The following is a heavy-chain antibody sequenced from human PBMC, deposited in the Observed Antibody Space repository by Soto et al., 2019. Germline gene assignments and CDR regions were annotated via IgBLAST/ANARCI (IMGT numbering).Heavy chain of an antibody. J-gene: IGHJ3*02. CDR3: ARVSRYCSGGSCYSSPGAFDI. Sequence: GSLRLSCAASGFTFSSYWMSWVRQAPGKGLEWVANIKQDGSEKYYVDSVKGRFTISRDNAKNSLYLQMNSLRAEDTAVYYCARVSRYCSGGSCYSSPGAFDIWGQGTMVTVSS. V-gene: IGHV3-7*01. CDR1: GFTFSSYW. CDR2: IKQDGSEK. D-gene: IGHD2-15*01.